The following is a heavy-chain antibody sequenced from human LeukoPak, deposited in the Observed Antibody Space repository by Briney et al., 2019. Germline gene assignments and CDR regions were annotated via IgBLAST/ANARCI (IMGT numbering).Heavy chain of an antibody. CDR1: GYTLTELS. CDR3: ATIENYYDSSGYPSHWFDP. CDR2: FDPGDGET. Sequence: ASVKVSCKVSGYTLTELSMHWVRQAPGKGLEWMGGFDPGDGETIYAQKFQGRVTMTEDTSTDTAYMELSSLRSEDTAVYYCATIENYYDSSGYPSHWFDPWGQGTLVTVSS. V-gene: IGHV1-24*01. D-gene: IGHD3-22*01. J-gene: IGHJ5*02.